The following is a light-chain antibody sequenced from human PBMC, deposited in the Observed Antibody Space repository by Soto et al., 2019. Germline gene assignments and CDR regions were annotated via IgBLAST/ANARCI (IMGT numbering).Light chain of an antibody. CDR1: QPISDY. Sequence: DIQMTQSPSSLSASVGDRVTITCRTSQPISDYLNWYQQKPGKAHTLLIYTTSNLQSGVPSRFSGSGSATHFTLTISSLQPEDFATYYCQQHYNTPRTFGQGTKVEI. CDR3: QQHYNTPRT. CDR2: TTS. J-gene: IGKJ1*01. V-gene: IGKV1-39*01.